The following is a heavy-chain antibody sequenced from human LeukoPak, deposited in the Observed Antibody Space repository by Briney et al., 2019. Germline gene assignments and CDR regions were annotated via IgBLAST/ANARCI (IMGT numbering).Heavy chain of an antibody. CDR3: AKGGEMGTIRGYFDY. V-gene: IGHV3-30*18. D-gene: IGHD5-24*01. CDR1: GFIFSSFG. CDR2: ISYVGSDK. Sequence: GGSLRLSCAASGFIFSSFGMHWVRQAPGKGLEWVAVISYVGSDKYYTDSVRGRFTISRDNSKTTLYLQMNSLRTEDTAVYYCAKGGEMGTIRGYFDYLGQGTLVTVSS. J-gene: IGHJ4*02.